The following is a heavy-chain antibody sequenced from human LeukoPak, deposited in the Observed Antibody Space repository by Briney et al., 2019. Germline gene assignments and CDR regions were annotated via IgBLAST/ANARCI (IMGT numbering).Heavy chain of an antibody. J-gene: IGHJ4*02. CDR2: ISYDGSNK. CDR1: GITFSSYA. Sequence: GGSLRLSCAASGITFSSYAMHWVRQAPGKGLEWVAVISYDGSNKYYADSVKGRFTISRDNSKNTLYLQMNSLRAEDTAVYYCARDPYCSSTSCYHYFDYWGQGTLVTVSS. V-gene: IGHV3-30-3*01. CDR3: ARDPYCSSTSCYHYFDY. D-gene: IGHD2-2*01.